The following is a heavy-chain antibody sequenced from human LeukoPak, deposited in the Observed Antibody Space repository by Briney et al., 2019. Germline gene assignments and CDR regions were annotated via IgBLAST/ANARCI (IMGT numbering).Heavy chain of an antibody. J-gene: IGHJ4*02. D-gene: IGHD2-2*01. CDR1: GGSFSGYY. Sequence: SETLSLTCAVYGGSFSGYYWSWIRQPPGKGLEWIGEINHSGSTNYNPSLKSRVTISVDTSKNQFSLKLSFVTAADTAVYYCARRDCSSTSCQHFDYWGQGTLVTVSS. CDR2: INHSGST. V-gene: IGHV4-34*01. CDR3: ARRDCSSTSCQHFDY.